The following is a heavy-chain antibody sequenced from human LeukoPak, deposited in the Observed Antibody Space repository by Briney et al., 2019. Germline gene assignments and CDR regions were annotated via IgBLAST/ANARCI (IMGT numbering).Heavy chain of an antibody. J-gene: IGHJ4*02. CDR1: GFTFSSYS. CDR2: ISSSSRTI. CDR3: ARGPRGSGSLGIDY. Sequence: GGSLRLSCAASGFTFSSYSMNGVRQAAGKGVEGVSHISSSSRTIYYADSVKGRFTISRDNAKNSLYLQMNSLRAEDTAVYYCARGPRGSGSLGIDYWGQGTLVTVSS. D-gene: IGHD3-10*01. V-gene: IGHV3-48*04.